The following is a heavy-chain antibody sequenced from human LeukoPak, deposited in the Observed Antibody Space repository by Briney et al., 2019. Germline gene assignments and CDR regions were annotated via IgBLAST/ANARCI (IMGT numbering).Heavy chain of an antibody. Sequence: GGSLRLSCAASGFTSTKYAMNWVRQAPGKGLEWVSVLIGSSGSTDYADSVKGRFTMSRDISKNTLFLQMNSLRAEDTAIYYRAKGAYDYIEIAYFDSWGQGTLVTVSS. V-gene: IGHV3-23*01. J-gene: IGHJ4*02. CDR1: GFTSTKYA. CDR2: LIGSSGST. D-gene: IGHD5-12*01. CDR3: AKGAYDYIEIAYFDS.